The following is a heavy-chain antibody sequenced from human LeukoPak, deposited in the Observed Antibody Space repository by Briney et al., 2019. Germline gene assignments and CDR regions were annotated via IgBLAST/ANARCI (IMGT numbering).Heavy chain of an antibody. CDR1: GLSFSSSW. CDR2: ISPDGRET. V-gene: IGHV3-74*01. D-gene: IGHD5-12*01. CDR3: ATYNWGYDVDY. J-gene: IGHJ4*02. Sequence: GGSLRLSCAASGLSFSSSWMYWVRQAPEKGLVWVSGISPDGRETRYADSVKGRFTVSRDNAKYTLYLQMNSLGADDTAVYYCATYNWGYDVDYWGEGSLVTVSS.